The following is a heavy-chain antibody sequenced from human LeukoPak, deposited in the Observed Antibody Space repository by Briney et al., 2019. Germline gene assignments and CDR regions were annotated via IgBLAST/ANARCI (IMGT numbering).Heavy chain of an antibody. V-gene: IGHV3-30*02. CDR3: AKGLGVRAIDWFDP. CDR1: GFTFSSYG. J-gene: IGHJ5*02. CDR2: IRYDGSNK. D-gene: IGHD3-10*01. Sequence: HTGGSLRLSCAASGFTFSSYGMHWVRQAPGKGLEWVAFIRYDGSNKYYADSVKGRFTISRDNSKNTLYLQMNSLRAEDTAVYYCAKGLGVRAIDWFDPWGQGTLVTVSS.